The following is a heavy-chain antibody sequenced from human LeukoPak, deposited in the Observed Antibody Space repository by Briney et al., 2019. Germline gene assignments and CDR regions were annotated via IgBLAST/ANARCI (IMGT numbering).Heavy chain of an antibody. CDR2: INPSGTTT. Sequence: ASVTVSCKASGYTFTGFHMHWLRQASGQGLEWMGIINPSGTTTSYAQKFQGRVTMTRDTSTTTVYMELSSLRSDDTAVYYCASGGFDWDAFDYWGQGTLVTVSS. CDR3: ASGGFDWDAFDY. V-gene: IGHV1-46*01. J-gene: IGHJ4*02. CDR1: GYTFTGFH. D-gene: IGHD3-10*01.